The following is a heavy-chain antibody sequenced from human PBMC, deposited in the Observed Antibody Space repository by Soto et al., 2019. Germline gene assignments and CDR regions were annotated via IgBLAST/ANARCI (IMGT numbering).Heavy chain of an antibody. D-gene: IGHD3-3*01. CDR2: MNPNSGNT. V-gene: IGHV1-8*01. J-gene: IGHJ5*02. CDR3: ARGGYDFWSGYGPNWFDP. Sequence: ASVKVSCKASGYTFTSYDINWVRQATGQGLEWMGWMNPNSGNTGYAQKFQGRVTMTRNTSISTAYMELSSLRSEDTAVYYCARGGYDFWSGYGPNWFDPWGQGTLVTVSS. CDR1: GYTFTSYD.